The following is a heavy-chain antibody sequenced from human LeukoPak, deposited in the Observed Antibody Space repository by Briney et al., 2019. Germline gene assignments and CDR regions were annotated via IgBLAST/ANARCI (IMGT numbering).Heavy chain of an antibody. CDR2: IYYSGST. CDR1: GGSISSYY. J-gene: IGHJ4*02. Sequence: KPSETLSLTCTVSGGSISSYYWSWIRQPPGKRLEWIGYIYYSGSTNYNPSLKSRVTISRDTSKNQLSLSLTSVTAADTAVYYCARGTSTSASGFDYWGQGSLVTVSS. CDR3: ARGTSTSASGFDY. D-gene: IGHD2-2*01. V-gene: IGHV4-59*01.